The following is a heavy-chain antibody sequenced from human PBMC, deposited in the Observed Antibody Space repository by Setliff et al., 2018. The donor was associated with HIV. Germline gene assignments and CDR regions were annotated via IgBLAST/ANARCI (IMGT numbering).Heavy chain of an antibody. CDR1: GDSIDNKYY. D-gene: IGHD3-22*01. Sequence: ASETLSLTCVVSGDSIDNKYYWAWIRQPPGRGLEWIGTVYHTGTAYYNSSLKSRVAISIDTSNNRFSLRLYSVTAADTAMYYCARQNYYDISGYYERPLDFDYWGQGTLVTVS. CDR3: ARQNYYDISGYYERPLDFDY. CDR2: VYHTGTA. J-gene: IGHJ4*02. V-gene: IGHV4-38-2*01.